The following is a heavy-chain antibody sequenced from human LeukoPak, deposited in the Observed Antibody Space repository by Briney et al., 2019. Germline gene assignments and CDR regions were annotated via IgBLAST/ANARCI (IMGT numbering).Heavy chain of an antibody. CDR1: GYTFTSYG. CDR2: ISAYNGNT. V-gene: IGHV1-18*01. D-gene: IGHD6-6*01. Sequence: AASVKVSCKASGYTFTSYGFSWVRQAPGQGLEWMGWISAYNGNTNYAQKLQGRVTMTTDTSTSTAYMELRSLRSDDTAVYYCARGSPAARPSSVSVAVDYWGQGTLVTVSS. CDR3: ARGSPAARPSSVSVAVDY. J-gene: IGHJ4*02.